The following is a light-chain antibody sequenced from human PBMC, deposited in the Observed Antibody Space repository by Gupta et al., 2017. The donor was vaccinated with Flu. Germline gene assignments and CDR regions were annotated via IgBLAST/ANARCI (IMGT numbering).Light chain of an antibody. CDR1: QSVTSNF. CDR2: GAS. V-gene: IGKV3-20*01. CDR3: QHYGNSPRT. J-gene: IGKJ3*01. Sequence: EIVLTQSPGTLSLSPGERATLSCRASQSVTSNFLAWYQQKPGLAPRLLIYGASSRATGVPDRFSGSGSGTDFTLTISSLEPEDFAVYYCQHYGNSPRTFGHGTKVDIK.